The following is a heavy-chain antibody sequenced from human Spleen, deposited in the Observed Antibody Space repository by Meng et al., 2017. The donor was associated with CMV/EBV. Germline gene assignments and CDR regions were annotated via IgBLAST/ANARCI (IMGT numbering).Heavy chain of an antibody. CDR2: VYYSGSS. CDR3: GFYVIFGVIMG. D-gene: IGHD3-3*01. V-gene: IGHV4-61*01. J-gene: IGHJ4*02. CDR1: RGSVSSGSYH. Sequence: SETLSLTCSVSRGSVSSGSYHWTWIRQSPGKGLEWIGYVYYSGSSNYNPSLRSRVTMSVDTSKNQFSLRLSSVTAADTAVYYCGFYVIFGVIMGWGQGTLVTVSS.